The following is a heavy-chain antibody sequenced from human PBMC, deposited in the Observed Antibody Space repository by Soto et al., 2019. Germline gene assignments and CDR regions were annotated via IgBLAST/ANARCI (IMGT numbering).Heavy chain of an antibody. J-gene: IGHJ3*02. V-gene: IGHV3-7*05. CDR1: GFTFSDYW. CDR3: ARDVSPGSGPYYLDAFYM. CDR2: IKKAESKK. D-gene: IGHD3-22*01. Sequence: EVQLVESGGGLVQPGESLRLSCAASGFTFSDYWMTWVRQAPGKGLEWVANIKKAESKKSYLDSVRGRFTISRDNARNSLSLQLDSLRAEDTALYYCARDVSPGSGPYYLDAFYMWGQGTMVTVSS.